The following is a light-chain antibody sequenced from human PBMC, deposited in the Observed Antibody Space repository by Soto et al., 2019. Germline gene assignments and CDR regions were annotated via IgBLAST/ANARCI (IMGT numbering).Light chain of an antibody. Sequence: ETLMNQSPSTLSASAGERATLSCRASQSVSSNLAWYQQKPGQAPRLLIYGASTRATGIPARFSGSGSGTEFTLTISSLQPDDFAIYYCQHYNIYSEAFGQGTKADIK. J-gene: IGKJ1*01. CDR1: QSVSSN. CDR3: QHYNIYSEA. CDR2: GAS. V-gene: IGKV3-15*01.